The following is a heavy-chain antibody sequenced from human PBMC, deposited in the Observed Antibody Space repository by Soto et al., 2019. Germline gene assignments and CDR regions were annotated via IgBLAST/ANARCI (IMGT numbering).Heavy chain of an antibody. D-gene: IGHD2-2*01. V-gene: IGHV1-69*13. CDR3: AKSGHCSSTSCYSAYDY. J-gene: IGHJ4*02. CDR2: IIPIFGTA. CDR1: GGTFSSYA. Sequence: GASVKVSCKASGGTFSSYAISWVRQAPGQGLEWMGGIIPIFGTANYAQKFQGRVTITADESTSTAYMELSSLRSEDAAVYYCAKSGHCSSTSCYSAYDYWGQGTLVTVSS.